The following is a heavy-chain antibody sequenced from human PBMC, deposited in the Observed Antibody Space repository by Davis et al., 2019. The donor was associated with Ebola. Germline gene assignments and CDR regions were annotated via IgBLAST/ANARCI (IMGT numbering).Heavy chain of an antibody. J-gene: IGHJ4*02. CDR3: ARVQGNLWGFDY. CDR2: IKKDGSEK. D-gene: IGHD1-14*01. Sequence: GESLKISCAASGFTFSSYWMSWVRQAPGKGLEWVANIKKDGSEKYYVDSVKGRFTISRDNAKNSLYLQMISLRAEDTAVYYCARVQGNLWGFDYWGQGTLVTVSS. CDR1: GFTFSSYW. V-gene: IGHV3-7*03.